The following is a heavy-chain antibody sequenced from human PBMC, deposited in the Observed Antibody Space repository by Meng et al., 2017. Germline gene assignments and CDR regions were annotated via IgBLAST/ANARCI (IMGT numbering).Heavy chain of an antibody. J-gene: IGHJ4*02. CDR3: TWDDKAVSDY. CDR2: IKSNTDGGTA. Sequence: EVHLLESGGDFVKPGGSLRLSCAASGFYFSNAWMSWVRQAPGKGLEWVGRIKSNTDGGTAEHAAPVTGRFTISRDDSKSTLYLQMSGLRIDDTGVYYCTWDDKAVSDYWGQGTLVTVSS. D-gene: IGHD3-9*01. CDR1: GFYFSNAW. V-gene: IGHV3-15*01.